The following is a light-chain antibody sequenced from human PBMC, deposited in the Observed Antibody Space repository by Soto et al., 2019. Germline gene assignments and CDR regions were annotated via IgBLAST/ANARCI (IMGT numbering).Light chain of an antibody. Sequence: DIQMTQSPSTLSSSVGDRVTITCRASRSIGSWLVWYQQKPGNAPKLLLYKASTLKSGVPSRFSGSGSGTEFTLTISSLQPDDFATYYCQHYNSYSEAFGQGTKVELK. V-gene: IGKV1-5*03. J-gene: IGKJ1*01. CDR3: QHYNSYSEA. CDR2: KAS. CDR1: RSIGSW.